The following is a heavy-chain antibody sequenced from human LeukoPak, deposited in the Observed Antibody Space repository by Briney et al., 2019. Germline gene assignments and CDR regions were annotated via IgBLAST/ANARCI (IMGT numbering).Heavy chain of an antibody. V-gene: IGHV4-38-2*02. D-gene: IGHD1-26*01. Sequence: SETLSLTCTVSGYSISSGYFWGWIRQPPGKGLEWVGTIFHSGSTYYNPSLKSRVTISVDTSKNQFSLKLSSVTAADTAVYYCARLRRVGATPFDYWGQGTLVTVSS. CDR3: ARLRRVGATPFDY. CDR2: IFHSGST. J-gene: IGHJ4*02. CDR1: GYSISSGYF.